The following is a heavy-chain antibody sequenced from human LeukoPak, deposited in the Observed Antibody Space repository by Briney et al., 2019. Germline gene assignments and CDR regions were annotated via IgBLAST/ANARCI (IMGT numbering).Heavy chain of an antibody. D-gene: IGHD6-13*01. V-gene: IGHV1-2*02. CDR1: GYIFTDHY. CDR2: INLAAGGT. J-gene: IGHJ4*02. CDR3: ARDSGNSWPSYFDS. Sequence: ASVKVSCKASGYIFTDHYMHWVRQAPGQGLEWMGWINLAAGGTSYTQKFQGRVTMTRDTSISTAYPELSSLRSDDTAIFYCARDSGNSWPSYFDSWGQGTLVTVSS.